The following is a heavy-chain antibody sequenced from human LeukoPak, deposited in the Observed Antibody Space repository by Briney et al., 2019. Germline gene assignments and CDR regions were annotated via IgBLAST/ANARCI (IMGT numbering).Heavy chain of an antibody. D-gene: IGHD2-8*02. J-gene: IGHJ6*02. CDR3: AKAVLGGGGYYYYYGMDV. CDR1: GFTFSSYA. CDR2: ISGNGGSV. V-gene: IGHV3-64D*06. Sequence: PGGSLRLSCSASGFTFSSYAMHWVRLAPGKGLEYLSAISGNGGSVDYADSVKGRFTISRDNSKNTLYLQMSSLGAEDTALYYCAKAVLGGGGYYYYYGMDVWGQGTTVTVSS.